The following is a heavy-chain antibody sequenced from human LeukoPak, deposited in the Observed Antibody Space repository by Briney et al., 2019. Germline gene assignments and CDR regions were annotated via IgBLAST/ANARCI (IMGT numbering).Heavy chain of an antibody. CDR3: ARSGKSAYILDY. D-gene: IGHD3-16*01. V-gene: IGHV4-59*01. CDR2: IYYTGST. CDR1: GGSISSYY. Sequence: SETLSLTCTVSGGSISSYYWSWIRQPPGKGLEWIGYIYYTGSTNYNPSLKSRVTISVNTSKNQFSLKLSSVTAADTAVYYCARSGKSAYILDYWGQGTLVTVSS. J-gene: IGHJ4*02.